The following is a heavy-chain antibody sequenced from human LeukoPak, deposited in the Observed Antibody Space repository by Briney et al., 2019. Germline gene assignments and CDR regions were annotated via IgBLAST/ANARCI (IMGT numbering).Heavy chain of an antibody. CDR3: ARGPYCSGGSCYGSD. CDR1: GGSISSGGYS. J-gene: IGHJ4*02. CDR2: IYHSGST. V-gene: IGHV4-30-2*01. D-gene: IGHD2-15*01. Sequence: SETLSLTCAVSGGSISSGGYSWSWIRQPPGKGLEWIGYIYHSGSTYYNPSLKSRVTISVDRSKNQFSLKRSSVTAADTAVYYCARGPYCSGGSCYGSDWGQGTLVTVSS.